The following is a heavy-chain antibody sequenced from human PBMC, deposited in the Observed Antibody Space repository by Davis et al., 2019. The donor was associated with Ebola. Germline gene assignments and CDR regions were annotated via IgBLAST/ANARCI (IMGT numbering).Heavy chain of an antibody. CDR1: SDFASGGSYY. V-gene: IGHV4-61*01. J-gene: IGHJ6*03. CDR3: ARTSSWTGFFNRLYYYYMDV. D-gene: IGHD3/OR15-3a*01. Sequence: PGGSLRLSCTVVSDFASGGSYYWNWIRQPPGKGLEWIGYVYYTGSTNYNPSLKSRVNISLDTSQKQFSLKLSSVTAADTAVYYCARTSSWTGFFNRLYYYYMDVWGKGTTVTVSS. CDR2: VYYTGST.